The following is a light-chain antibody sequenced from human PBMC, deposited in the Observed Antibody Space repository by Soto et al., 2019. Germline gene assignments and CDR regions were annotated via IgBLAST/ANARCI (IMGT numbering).Light chain of an antibody. Sequence: TVLTQSAATLSLSPGERATLSCRASHSAATYLAWYQQKSGRAPRLLIYDVSKRATGIPPRFSGSGAGTDFTLTISSLEPEDSATYYCQQRRSSLTFGGGTKVDIK. CDR3: QQRRSSLT. CDR2: DVS. CDR1: HSAATY. V-gene: IGKV3D-11*02. J-gene: IGKJ4*01.